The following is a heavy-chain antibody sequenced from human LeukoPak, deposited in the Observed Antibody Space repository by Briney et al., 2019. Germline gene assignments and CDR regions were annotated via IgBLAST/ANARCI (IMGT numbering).Heavy chain of an antibody. J-gene: IGHJ4*02. CDR3: ARGPPNWGYDY. CDR1: GYTFTSYD. D-gene: IGHD7-27*01. Sequence: GASVNVSCKASGYTFTSYDFNWVRQPTGQRPEWMGWMSPNSGDTGYAQKFQDRVTMTRNTSISTAYMELSSLRSDDTAVYYCARGPPNWGYDYWGPGTLVTVSS. CDR2: MSPNSGDT. V-gene: IGHV1-8*01.